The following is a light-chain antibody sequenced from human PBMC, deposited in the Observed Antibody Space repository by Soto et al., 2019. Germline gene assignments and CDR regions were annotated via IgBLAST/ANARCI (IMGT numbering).Light chain of an antibody. Sequence: IKLTQSPSTLCGYVGDGVTITCMASQTISIWLAWYQKKPGKAPKLLIYKASTLKSGVPSRFSGSGSGTEFTLTISSLQPDDFATYYCQHYNSYSEAFGQGTKVDTK. CDR1: QTISIW. J-gene: IGKJ1*01. CDR2: KAS. V-gene: IGKV1-5*03. CDR3: QHYNSYSEA.